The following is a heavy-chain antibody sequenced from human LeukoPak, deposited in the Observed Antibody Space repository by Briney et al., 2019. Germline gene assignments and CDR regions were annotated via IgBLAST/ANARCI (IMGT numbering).Heavy chain of an antibody. CDR3: ARQHGRDFDWLWRVYFDY. CDR1: GGSISSSSYY. Sequence: PSETLSLTCTVSGGSISSSSYYWGWIRQPPGKGLEWIGSIYYSGSTYYNPSLKSRVTISVDTSKNQFSLKLSSVTAADTAVYYCARQHGRDFDWLWRVYFDYWGQGTLVTVSS. D-gene: IGHD3-9*01. J-gene: IGHJ4*02. V-gene: IGHV4-39*01. CDR2: IYYSGST.